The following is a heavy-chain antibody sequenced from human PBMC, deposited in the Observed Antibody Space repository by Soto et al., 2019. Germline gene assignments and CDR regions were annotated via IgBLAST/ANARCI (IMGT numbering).Heavy chain of an antibody. J-gene: IGHJ2*01. D-gene: IGHD3-9*01. CDR2: VHYSGST. CDR1: GGTIDSYY. Sequence: QVHLQESGPGLVKPSATLSLTSTVSGGTIDSYYWTWIRQPPGKGLEWIGYVHYSGSTRYNPSLKSRVTISVDTSKNQFSLELTSVTAADTAVYYCAREGKFDTDGSYFFQTFNFWGRGTLVAVSS. V-gene: IGHV4-59*01. CDR3: AREGKFDTDGSYFFQTFNF.